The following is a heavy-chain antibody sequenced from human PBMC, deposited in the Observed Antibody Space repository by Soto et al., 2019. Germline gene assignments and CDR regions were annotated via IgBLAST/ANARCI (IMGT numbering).Heavy chain of an antibody. CDR1: GFTFSSYA. V-gene: IGHV3-23*01. Sequence: LRLSCAASGFTFSSYAMSWVRQAPGKGLEWVSAISGSGGSTYYADSVKGRFTISRDNSKNTLYLQMSSLRAEDTAVYYCAKDEPSSVTTYYYYYGMDVWGQGTTVTVSS. J-gene: IGHJ6*02. D-gene: IGHD4-17*01. CDR3: AKDEPSSVTTYYYYYGMDV. CDR2: ISGSGGST.